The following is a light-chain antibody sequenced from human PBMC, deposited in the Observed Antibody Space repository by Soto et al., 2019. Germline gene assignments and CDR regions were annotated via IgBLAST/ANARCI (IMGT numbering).Light chain of an antibody. V-gene: IGLV2-8*01. CDR1: SSDVGGYDY. CDR3: SSYGGNNNLL. Sequence: QSALTQPPSASGSPGQSVAISCTGTSSDVGGYDYVSWYQQHPGKAPKLMIYEVTKRPSGVPDRFSGSKSGNTASLTVSGLQAEDEADYYCSSYGGNNNLLFGGGTNSPS. J-gene: IGLJ2*01. CDR2: EVT.